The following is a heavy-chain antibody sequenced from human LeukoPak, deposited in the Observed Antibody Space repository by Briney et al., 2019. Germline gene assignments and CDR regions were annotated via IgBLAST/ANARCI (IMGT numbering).Heavy chain of an antibody. CDR2: ISSSSSYI. CDR1: GFTFSSYS. V-gene: IGHV3-21*01. CDR3: ARQHIVVVTAMGV. J-gene: IGHJ6*02. D-gene: IGHD2-21*02. Sequence: KPGGSLRLSCAASGFTFSSYSMNWVRQAPGKGLDWVSSISSSSSYIYYADSVKGRFTISRDNAKNSLYLQMNSLRAEDTAVYYCARQHIVVVTAMGVWGQGTTVTVSS.